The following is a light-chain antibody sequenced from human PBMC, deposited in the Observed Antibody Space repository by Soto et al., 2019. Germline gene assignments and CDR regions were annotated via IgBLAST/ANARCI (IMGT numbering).Light chain of an antibody. CDR1: QTINRW. CDR2: KAS. J-gene: IGKJ1*01. CDR3: QHWS. Sequence: DIQMTQSPSTLSASVGDTVTITCRASQTINRWLAWYQQKPGEVPKLLIYKASVLESGVPSRFSGSGSGTEFTLTISRLQPEDVATYYCQHWSFGQGTKVDIK. V-gene: IGKV1-5*03.